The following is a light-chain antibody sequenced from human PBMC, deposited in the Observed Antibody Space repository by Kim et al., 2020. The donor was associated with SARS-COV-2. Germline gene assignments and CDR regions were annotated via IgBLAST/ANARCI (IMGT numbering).Light chain of an antibody. CDR3: SSCEASRSWV. V-gene: IGLV2-14*01. CDR1: SRDIGGYNY. Sequence: GQSITISCSGTSRDIGGYNYVSWYRQEPGKAPQLIIYEVTKRPSGVSNRFSGSKFGTTASLTVSGLQAEDEADYFCSSCEASRSWVFGGGTKVTVL. J-gene: IGLJ3*02. CDR2: EVT.